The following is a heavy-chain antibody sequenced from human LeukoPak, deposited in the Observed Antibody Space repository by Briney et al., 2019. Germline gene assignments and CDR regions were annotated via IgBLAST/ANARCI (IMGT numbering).Heavy chain of an antibody. V-gene: IGHV4-39*07. CDR2: IYYSGNT. J-gene: IGHJ4*02. Sequence: SETLSLTCTVSGASISSDDYFWGWIRQPPGKGLEWIATIYYSGNTYYNPSLSSRVTISADSSKNQFSLRLRSVTAADAAVYFCARTRGRVSKTDFDSWGQGTLVSVSS. D-gene: IGHD5/OR15-5a*01. CDR1: GASISSDDYF. CDR3: ARTRGRVSKTDFDS.